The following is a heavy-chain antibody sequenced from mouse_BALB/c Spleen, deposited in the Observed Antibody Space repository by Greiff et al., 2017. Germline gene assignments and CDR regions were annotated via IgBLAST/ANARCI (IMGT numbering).Heavy chain of an antibody. J-gene: IGHJ2*01. V-gene: IGHV1-14*01. Sequence: EVQVVESGPELVKPGASVKMSCKASGYTFTSYVMHWVKQKPGQGLEWIGYINPYNDGTKYNEKFKGKATLTSDKSSSTAYMELSSLTSEDSAVYYCAREELGLRYRYYFDYWGQGTTLTVSS. CDR2: INPYNDGT. CDR1: GYTFTSYV. CDR3: AREELGLRYRYYFDY. D-gene: IGHD1-1*01.